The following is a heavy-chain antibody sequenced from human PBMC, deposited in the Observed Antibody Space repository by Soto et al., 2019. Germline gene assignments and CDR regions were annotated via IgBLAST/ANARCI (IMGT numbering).Heavy chain of an antibody. CDR3: AKDKRIGDHEQPFEY. CDR1: GFSFSSYG. V-gene: IGHV3-30*18. D-gene: IGHD1-1*01. CDR2: MSYDGSNK. J-gene: IGHJ4*02. Sequence: GGSLRLSCAASGFSFSSYGMHWVRQAPGKGLEWVAVMSYDGSNKYYADSVKGRFTISRDSSRNTLYLQMNSLRAEDSAVYYCAKDKRIGDHEQPFEYWGQGTLVTVSS.